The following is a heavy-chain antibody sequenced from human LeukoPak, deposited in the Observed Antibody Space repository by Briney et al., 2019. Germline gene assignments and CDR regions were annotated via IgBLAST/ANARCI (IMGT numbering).Heavy chain of an antibody. V-gene: IGHV3-7*03. CDR3: AARSSGNPYF. CDR1: GLTLSNYW. Sequence: GGSLRLSCTASGLTLSNYWMIWVRQAPGKGLQWVAKIKQDGSEKYYVDSVKGRFTISRDNAESSLYLQMNSLRVEDTAVYYCAARSSGNPYFWGQGTLATVSS. CDR2: IKQDGSEK. J-gene: IGHJ4*02. D-gene: IGHD1-26*01.